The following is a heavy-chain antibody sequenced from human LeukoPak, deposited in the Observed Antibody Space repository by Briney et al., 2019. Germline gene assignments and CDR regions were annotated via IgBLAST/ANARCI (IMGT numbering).Heavy chain of an antibody. CDR2: INPNSGGT. D-gene: IGHD1-20*01. CDR1: GYTFTGYY. Sequence: ASVKVSCKASGYTFTGYYMHWVRQAPGQGLEWMGWINPNSGGTNYAQKFQGWVTMIRDTSISTAYMELSRLRSDDTAVYYCARGGITGTTRGPTRLNDAFDIWGQGTTVTVSS. CDR3: ARGGITGTTRGPTRLNDAFDI. V-gene: IGHV1-2*04. J-gene: IGHJ3*02.